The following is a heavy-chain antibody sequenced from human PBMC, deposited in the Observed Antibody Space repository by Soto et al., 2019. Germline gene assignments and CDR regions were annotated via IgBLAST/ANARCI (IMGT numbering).Heavy chain of an antibody. D-gene: IGHD3-22*01. J-gene: IGHJ2*01. Sequence: SETLSLTCSVSGGSINNDDFYWSWLRQTPGKGLQWIGYVYYSGSSDCIPSLKSRLSMSINKSKNQFTLKLSSVTAADTAIYYCARMSYYYDKWYFDLWGRGTLVTVSS. CDR3: ARMSYYYDKWYFDL. CDR1: GGSINNDDFY. CDR2: VYYSGSS. V-gene: IGHV4-30-4*01.